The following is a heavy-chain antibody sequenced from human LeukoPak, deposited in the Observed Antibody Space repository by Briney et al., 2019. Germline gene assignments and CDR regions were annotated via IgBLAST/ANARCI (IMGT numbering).Heavy chain of an antibody. J-gene: IGHJ6*03. D-gene: IGHD3-16*01. Sequence: SDTLPHMRCVWGLYIRSYYRSWIRPPAGKGLEWIGRFYPSGSTNYNPSLKSRVTMSVDTSKNQFSLKLSSVTAADTAVYYCARVAGLYYYYMDVWGKGTTVTVSS. V-gene: IGHV4-4*07. CDR3: ARVAGLYYYYMDV. CDR1: GLYIRSYY. CDR2: FYPSGST.